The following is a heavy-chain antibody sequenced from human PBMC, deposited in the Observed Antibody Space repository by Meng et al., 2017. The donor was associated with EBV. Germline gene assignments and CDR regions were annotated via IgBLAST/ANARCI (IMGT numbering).Heavy chain of an antibody. D-gene: IGHD3-22*01. Sequence: QVQRVQSGAEVKKPVASVKVSCKASGYTFPSYGISWVRQAPGQGLEWMGWISAYNGNTNYAQKLQGRVTMTTDTSTSTAYMELRSLRSDDTAVYYCARDGRLYDTPSPFDYWGQGTLVTVSS. J-gene: IGHJ4*02. CDR3: ARDGRLYDTPSPFDY. CDR1: GYTFPSYG. CDR2: ISAYNGNT. V-gene: IGHV1-18*01.